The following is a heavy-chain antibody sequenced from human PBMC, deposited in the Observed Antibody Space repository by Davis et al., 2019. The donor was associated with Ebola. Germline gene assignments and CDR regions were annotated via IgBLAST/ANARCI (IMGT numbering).Heavy chain of an antibody. CDR3: ASGRLLWFGDLSGWFDP. Sequence: MPSETLSLTCTVSGGSISSYYWSWIRQPPGKGLEWIGYIYYSGSTNYNPSLKSRVTISVDTSKNQFSLKLSSVTAADTAIYYCASGRLLWFGDLSGWFDPWGQGTLVTVSS. CDR2: IYYSGST. D-gene: IGHD3-10*01. J-gene: IGHJ5*02. CDR1: GGSISSYY. V-gene: IGHV4-59*08.